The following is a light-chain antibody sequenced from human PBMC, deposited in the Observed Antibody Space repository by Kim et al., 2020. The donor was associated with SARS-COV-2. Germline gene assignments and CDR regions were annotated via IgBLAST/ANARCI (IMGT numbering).Light chain of an antibody. CDR2: DAS. CDR3: QQYAYWRT. Sequence: SRSPGERATLSCRASQSIRSDLAWYQQEPGQAPRVLIYDASARATGIPARFSGSGSGTEFTLTISNLQSEDFAVYYCQQYAYWRTFGQGTRLEIK. J-gene: IGKJ5*01. V-gene: IGKV3-15*01. CDR1: QSIRSD.